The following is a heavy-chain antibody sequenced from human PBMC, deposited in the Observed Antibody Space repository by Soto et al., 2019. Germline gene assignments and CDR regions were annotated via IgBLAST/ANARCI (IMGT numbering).Heavy chain of an antibody. CDR3: ARETRARFDP. V-gene: IGHV4-30-2*01. J-gene: IGHJ5*02. CDR2: IDQSGTT. Sequence: TLSLTCAVSGGSVNSGGYSWSWIRQAPGKGLEWIGYIDQSGTTYSNPSLKSRVTLSVDKSKNQFSLNLSSVTAADTAVYYCARETRARFDPWGQGTPVTVSS. CDR1: GGSVNSGGYS.